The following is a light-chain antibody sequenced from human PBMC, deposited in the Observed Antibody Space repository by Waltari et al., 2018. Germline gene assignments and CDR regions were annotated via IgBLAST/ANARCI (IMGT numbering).Light chain of an antibody. Sequence: EIVLTQSPGTLSLSPGERATLSCRASQSVSSSYLAWYQQKAGQAPRLLIYGASSRATGIPDRFSGSGSGTDFTLTISRLEPEDVVVYYCQQYGSSPPTFGQGTKLEIK. V-gene: IGKV3-20*01. CDR3: QQYGSSPPT. J-gene: IGKJ2*01. CDR1: QSVSSSY. CDR2: GAS.